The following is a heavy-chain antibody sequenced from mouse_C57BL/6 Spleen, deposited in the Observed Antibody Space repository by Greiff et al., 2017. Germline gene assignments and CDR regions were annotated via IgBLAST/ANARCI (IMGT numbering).Heavy chain of an antibody. J-gene: IGHJ2*01. V-gene: IGHV1-64*01. CDR2: IHPNSGST. D-gene: IGHD2-4*01. Sequence: QVQLQQPGAELVKPGASVKLSCKASGYTFTSYWMHWVKQRPGQGLEWIGMIHPNSGSTNYNEKFKSKATLTVDKSSSTAYMQLSSLTSEDSAVYYCASPIYYDYDVNYWGQGTTLTVSS. CDR1: GYTFTSYW. CDR3: ASPIYYDYDVNY.